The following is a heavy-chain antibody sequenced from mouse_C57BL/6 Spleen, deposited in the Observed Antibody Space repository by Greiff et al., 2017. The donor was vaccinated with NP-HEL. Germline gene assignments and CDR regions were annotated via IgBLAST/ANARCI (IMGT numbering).Heavy chain of an antibody. J-gene: IGHJ2*01. Sequence: DVHLVESGPGLVKPSQSLSLTCSVTGYSITSGYYWNWIRQFPGNKLEWMGYISYDGSNNYNPSLKNRISITRDTSKNQFFLKLNSVTTEDTATYYCARDPLRGYFDYWGQGTTLTVSS. V-gene: IGHV3-6*01. CDR1: GYSITSGYY. CDR3: ARDPLRGYFDY. CDR2: ISYDGSN.